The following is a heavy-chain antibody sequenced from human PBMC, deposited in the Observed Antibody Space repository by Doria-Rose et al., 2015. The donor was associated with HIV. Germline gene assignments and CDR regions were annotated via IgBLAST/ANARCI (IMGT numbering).Heavy chain of an antibody. Sequence: ESGPVLVKPTETLTLTCTVSGVSLSSPGMGVSWIRQPPGKALEWLANIFSYDERSYKTSLKGRLTISRGTSKSQVVLTMTDMDPVDTATYYCARIKSSRWYHKYYFDFWGQGTLVIVSA. CDR2: IFSYDER. V-gene: IGHV2-26*01. D-gene: IGHD6-13*01. J-gene: IGHJ4*02. CDR3: ARIKSSRWYHKYYFDF. CDR1: GVSLSSPGMG.